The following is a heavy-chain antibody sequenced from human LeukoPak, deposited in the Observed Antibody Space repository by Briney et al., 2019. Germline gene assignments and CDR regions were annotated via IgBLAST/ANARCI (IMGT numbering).Heavy chain of an antibody. J-gene: IGHJ6*02. Sequence: XXEWIGSIYXSGXXXXXPXLKSRVTISADTSKNQFSLKLSSVTAADTAVYYCARHDANNVSYYDFWSGYYTVGYYYYGMDVWGQGTTVTVSS. D-gene: IGHD3-3*01. CDR2: IYXSGXX. CDR3: ARHDANNVSYYDFWSGYYTVGYYYYGMDV. V-gene: IGHV4-39*01.